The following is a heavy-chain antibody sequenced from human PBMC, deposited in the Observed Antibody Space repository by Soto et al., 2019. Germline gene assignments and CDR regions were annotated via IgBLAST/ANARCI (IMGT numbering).Heavy chain of an antibody. J-gene: IGHJ6*03. CDR1: GYTFSNHG. CDR2: IGAYNGNT. Sequence: ASVKVSCKASGYTFSNHGITWVRQAPGQGLEWMGWIGAYNGNTHYTQSLQGRVTMTTDTSTSTAYMELRGLRSDDTAVYYCAGVRQLVGYFHYYMDFSGKGTIVTVSS. D-gene: IGHD6-6*01. CDR3: AGVRQLVGYFHYYMDF. V-gene: IGHV1-18*01.